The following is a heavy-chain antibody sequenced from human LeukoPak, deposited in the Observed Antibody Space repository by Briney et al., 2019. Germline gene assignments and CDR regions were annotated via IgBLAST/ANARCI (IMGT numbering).Heavy chain of an antibody. J-gene: IGHJ6*02. CDR2: INHSGST. Sequence: PSETLSLTCAVYGGSFSGYYWSWIRLPPGKGLEWIGEINHSGSTNYNPSLKSRVTISVDTSKNQFSLKLSSVTAADTAVYYCARARGIMDVWGQGTTVTVSS. CDR3: ARARGIMDV. CDR1: GGSFSGYY. V-gene: IGHV4-34*01.